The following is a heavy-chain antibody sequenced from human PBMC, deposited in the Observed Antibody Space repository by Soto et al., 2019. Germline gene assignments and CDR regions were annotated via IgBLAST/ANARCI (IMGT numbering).Heavy chain of an antibody. Sequence: GGSLRLSCAVSGLTISGKKYVAWVRQAPGKGLEWVSGFYDLDGTYYADSLKGRFSTSGDSSRTIVYLQMNDLRPEDTAVYYCATWHLQEHAYDVWGQGTTVTVSS. J-gene: IGHJ3*01. V-gene: IGHV3-53*01. CDR3: ATWHLQEHAYDV. CDR1: GLTISGKKY. CDR2: FYDLDGT. D-gene: IGHD4-4*01.